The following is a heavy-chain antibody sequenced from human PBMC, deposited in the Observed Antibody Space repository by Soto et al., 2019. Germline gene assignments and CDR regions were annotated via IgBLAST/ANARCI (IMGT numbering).Heavy chain of an antibody. CDR1: GCTFRDYA. Sequence: RLSSVASGCTFRDYAVSWVRPAQGKGLQWAAAIRDSGDYTYYADSVKGRFTISRDNSKSTLFLRMDSLNADDTALYYFAKPSQEMLTGYHPFDHRGQGTLVSVSS. CDR2: IRDSGDYT. CDR3: AKPSQEMLTGYHPFDH. V-gene: IGHV3-23*01. J-gene: IGHJ4*02. D-gene: IGHD3-9*01.